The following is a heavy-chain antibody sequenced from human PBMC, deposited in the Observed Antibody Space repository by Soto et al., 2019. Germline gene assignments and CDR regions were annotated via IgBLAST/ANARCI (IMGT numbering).Heavy chain of an antibody. CDR2: IPSRGRP. CDR1: GASIAGGSYY. Sequence: PSETLSLTCSVSGASIAGGSYYCSWVRQPPGKGLELIGYIPSRGRPFYNPSLTSRGTISADSSKSQLSLQLTSVTAADTAVYYCVRDQYSGYDFALWGQGNLVT. CDR3: VRDQYSGYDFAL. J-gene: IGHJ5*02. V-gene: IGHV4-30-4*01. D-gene: IGHD5-12*01.